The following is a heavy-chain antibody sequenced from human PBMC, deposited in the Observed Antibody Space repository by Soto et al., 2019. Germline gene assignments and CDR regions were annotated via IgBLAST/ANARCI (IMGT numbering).Heavy chain of an antibody. Sequence: QVQLVQSGAEVKKPGSSVKVSCKASGGTFSSYAISWARQAPGQGLEWMGGIIPIFGTANYAQKFQGRVTITADESTSTAYMELSSLRSEDTAVYYCARVELAYCGGDCYSGFRYWGQGTLVTVSS. J-gene: IGHJ4*02. CDR3: ARVELAYCGGDCYSGFRY. CDR2: IIPIFGTA. V-gene: IGHV1-69*12. D-gene: IGHD2-21*02. CDR1: GGTFSSYA.